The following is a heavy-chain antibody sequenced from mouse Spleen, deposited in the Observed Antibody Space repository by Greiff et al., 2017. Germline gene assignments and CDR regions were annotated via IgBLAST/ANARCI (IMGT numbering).Heavy chain of an antibody. Sequence: SGPELVKPGASVKISCKASGYSFTGYYMNWVKQSPEKSLEWIGEINPSTGGTTYNQKFKAKATLTVDKSSSTAYMQLQSLTSEDSAVYYCARGYYRYDEWFAYWGQGTLVTVSA. CDR1: GYSFTGYY. J-gene: IGHJ3*01. D-gene: IGHD2-14*01. CDR2: INPSTGGT. V-gene: IGHV1-42*01. CDR3: ARGYYRYDEWFAY.